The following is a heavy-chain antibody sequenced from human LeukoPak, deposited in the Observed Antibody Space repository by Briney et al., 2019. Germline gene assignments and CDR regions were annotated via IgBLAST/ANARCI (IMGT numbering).Heavy chain of an antibody. CDR3: TRKGNSIGWYSP. Sequence: PSETLSLTCNVSGDSISSRSYYWGWIRQPPGKGLEWIGSIYYSGRTSYNPSLKSRVTMSLDTSKNQFSLKLTSVTAADTAVYHCTRKGNSIGWYSPWGQGTLVTVSS. CDR1: GDSISSRSYY. V-gene: IGHV4-39*07. J-gene: IGHJ5*02. CDR2: IYYSGRT. D-gene: IGHD6-13*01.